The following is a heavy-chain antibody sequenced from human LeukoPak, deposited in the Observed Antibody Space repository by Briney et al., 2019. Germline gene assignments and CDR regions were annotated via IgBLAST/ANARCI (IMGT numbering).Heavy chain of an antibody. V-gene: IGHV4-39*01. CDR3: VRHSYGTFDY. Sequence: ASETLSLTCTVSGDSINTKSYYWGWIRQPPGKGLEWIGSIYYSGNTYYNPSLKSRVTLSIDTSKNQFSLRLSSVTAADTAVYYCVRHSYGTFDYWGQGTLVTVSS. CDR1: GDSINTKSYY. CDR2: IYYSGNT. J-gene: IGHJ4*02. D-gene: IGHD5-18*01.